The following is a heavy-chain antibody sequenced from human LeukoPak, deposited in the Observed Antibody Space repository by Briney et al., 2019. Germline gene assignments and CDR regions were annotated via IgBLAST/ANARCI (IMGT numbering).Heavy chain of an antibody. Sequence: GGSLRLSCAASGFNFNTYWMTWVRQAPGKGLEWVANIKDDGSEKKYVDSVKGRFTLSRDNAKNSLYLHISTPRDEDTAVYYCATSVPGFGESLNYWGQGTLVTVSS. D-gene: IGHD3-10*01. CDR2: IKDDGSEK. CDR3: ATSVPGFGESLNY. V-gene: IGHV3-7*01. CDR1: GFNFNTYW. J-gene: IGHJ4*02.